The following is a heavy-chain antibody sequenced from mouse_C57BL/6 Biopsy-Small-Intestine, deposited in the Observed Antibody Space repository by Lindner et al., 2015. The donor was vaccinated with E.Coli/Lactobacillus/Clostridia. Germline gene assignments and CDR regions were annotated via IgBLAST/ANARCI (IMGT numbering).Heavy chain of an antibody. Sequence: VQLQESGGGLVQPKGSLRLSCAASGFTFNTYTMHWVRQAPGKGLEWVACIRSKSSNYATYYADSVKDRFTISRDDSQSMLYLQMNNLKTEDTAMYYCVRGRDYFDYWGQGTTLTVSS. J-gene: IGHJ2*01. CDR2: IRSKSSNYAT. CDR3: VRGRDYFDY. V-gene: IGHV10-3*01. CDR1: GFTFNTYT.